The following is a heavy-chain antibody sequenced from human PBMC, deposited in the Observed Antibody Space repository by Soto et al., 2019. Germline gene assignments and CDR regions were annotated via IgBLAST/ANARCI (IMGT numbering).Heavy chain of an antibody. CDR1: GFTFSSYS. J-gene: IGHJ5*02. CDR2: ISSSSSTI. D-gene: IGHD3-22*01. CDR3: AREGDSSGWYNWFDP. Sequence: EVQLVESVGGLVQPGGSLRLSCAASGFTFSSYSMNWVRQAPGKGLEWVSYISSSSSTIYYADSVKGRFTISRDNAKNSLYLQMNSLRAEDTAVYYCAREGDSSGWYNWFDPWGQGTLVTVSS. V-gene: IGHV3-48*01.